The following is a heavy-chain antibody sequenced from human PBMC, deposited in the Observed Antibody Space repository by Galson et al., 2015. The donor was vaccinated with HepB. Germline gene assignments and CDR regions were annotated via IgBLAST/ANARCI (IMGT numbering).Heavy chain of an antibody. CDR3: ARHNSSGYYYDAFDI. CDR1: GGSISSSSYY. Sequence: LSLTCTVSGGSISSSSYYWGWIRQPPGKGLEWIGSIYYSGSTYYNPSLKSRVTISVDTSKNQFSLKLSSVTAAGTAVYYCARHNSSGYYYDAFDIWGQGTMVTVSS. J-gene: IGHJ3*02. CDR2: IYYSGST. D-gene: IGHD3-22*01. V-gene: IGHV4-39*01.